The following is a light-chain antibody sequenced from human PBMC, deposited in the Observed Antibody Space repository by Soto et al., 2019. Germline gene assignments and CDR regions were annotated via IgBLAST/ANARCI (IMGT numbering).Light chain of an antibody. CDR1: NLGSKS. Sequence: SYELTQAPSVSVAPGQTARIGCGGDNLGSKSVHWYQQRPGQAPVLVVYADSDRPSGIPERFSGSNPGNTATLTISRVEAGDEADYYCQVWDYDTDHFVFGPGTKLTVL. J-gene: IGLJ1*01. V-gene: IGLV3-21*02. CDR3: QVWDYDTDHFV. CDR2: ADS.